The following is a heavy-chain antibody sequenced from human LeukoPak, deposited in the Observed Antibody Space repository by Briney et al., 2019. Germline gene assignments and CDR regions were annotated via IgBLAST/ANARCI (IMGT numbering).Heavy chain of an antibody. CDR3: ATDQWTVTTKDAFDI. Sequence: ASVKVSCKVSGYTLTELSMHWVRQAPGKGPEWMGGFDPEDGETIYAQKFQGRVTMTEDTSTDTAYMELSSLRSEDTAVYYCATDQWTVTTKDAFDIWGQGTMVTVSS. J-gene: IGHJ3*02. D-gene: IGHD4-17*01. CDR1: GYTLTELS. V-gene: IGHV1-24*01. CDR2: FDPEDGET.